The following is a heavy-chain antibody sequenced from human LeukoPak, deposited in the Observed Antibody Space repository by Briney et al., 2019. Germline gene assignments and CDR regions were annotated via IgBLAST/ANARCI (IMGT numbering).Heavy chain of an antibody. CDR1: GGTFSSYA. D-gene: IGHD2-2*02. CDR2: IIPIFGTA. J-gene: IGHJ6*03. CDR3: ARAHCSSTSCYTYMDV. Sequence: ASVKVSCKASGGTFSSYAISWVRQAPGQGLEWMGGIIPIFGTANYAQKFQGRVTITADESTSTAYMELSSLRSEDTAVYYCARAHCSSTSCYTYMDVWGKGTTVTISS. V-gene: IGHV1-69*13.